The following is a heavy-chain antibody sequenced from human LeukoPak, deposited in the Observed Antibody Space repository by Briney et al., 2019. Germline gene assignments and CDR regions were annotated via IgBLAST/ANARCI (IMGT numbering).Heavy chain of an antibody. CDR2: IDKKDKGYATAT. V-gene: IGHV3-73*01. CDR1: GFTFSGSS. CDR3: ARDSATYNWFDP. Sequence: GGSLRLSCAASGFTFSGSSIHWVRQSSGKGLEWVGQIDKKDKGYATATAYAASVKGRFTISRDASINTADLQMKSLKTEDTALYYCARDSATYNWFDPWGQGTLVTVSS. D-gene: IGHD1-26*01. J-gene: IGHJ5*02.